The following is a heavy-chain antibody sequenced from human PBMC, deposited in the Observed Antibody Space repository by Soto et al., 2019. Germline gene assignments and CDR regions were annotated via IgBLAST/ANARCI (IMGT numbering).Heavy chain of an antibody. CDR2: IWYDGSNK. J-gene: IGHJ3*02. D-gene: IGHD2-2*02. V-gene: IGHV3-33*01. Sequence: GGSLRLSCAASGFTFSSYGMHWVRQAPGKGLEWVAVIWYDGSNKYYADSVKGRFTISRDNSKNTLYLQMNSLRAEDTAVYYCARVPPCGGTSCYKWLDAFDIWGQGTMVTVSS. CDR3: ARVPPCGGTSCYKWLDAFDI. CDR1: GFTFSSYG.